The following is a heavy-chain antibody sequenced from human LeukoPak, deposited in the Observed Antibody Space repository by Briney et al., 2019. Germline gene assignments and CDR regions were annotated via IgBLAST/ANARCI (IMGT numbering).Heavy chain of an antibody. V-gene: IGHV4-59*01. CDR3: ARDGGSNYDTLTGYPRGVDWFDP. CDR2: FYYSGST. CDR1: GGSISSYY. J-gene: IGHJ5*02. Sequence: SETLSLTCSVSGGSISSYYWSWIRQPPGKGLEWIGYFYYSGSTNYNPSLKSRVTISVDTSKNQFSLKLRSVTAADTAVYYCARDGGSNYDTLTGYPRGVDWFDPWGQGTLVTVSS. D-gene: IGHD3-9*01.